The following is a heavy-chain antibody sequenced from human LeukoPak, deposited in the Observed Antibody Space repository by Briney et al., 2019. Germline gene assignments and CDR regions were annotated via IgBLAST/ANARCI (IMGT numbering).Heavy chain of an antibody. CDR1: GYTFTGYY. Sequence: PGASVKVSCKASGYTFTGYYMHWVRQAPGQGLEWMGWINPNSGGTNYAQKFQGRVTMTRDSSISTAYMELSRLTSDDTAVYYCVRGSTIVGTTSRLFDYWGQGTLVTVSS. D-gene: IGHD1-26*01. CDR3: VRGSTIVGTTSRLFDY. J-gene: IGHJ4*02. V-gene: IGHV1-2*02. CDR2: INPNSGGT.